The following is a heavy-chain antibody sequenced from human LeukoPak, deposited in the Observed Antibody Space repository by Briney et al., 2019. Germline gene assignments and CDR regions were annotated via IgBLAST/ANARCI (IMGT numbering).Heavy chain of an antibody. J-gene: IGHJ4*02. CDR2: IYYSGST. Sequence: SETLSLTCTVSGGSISSYYWSWIRQPPGKGLEWIGYIYYSGSTNYNPSLKSRVTISVDTSKNQFSLKLSSVTAADPAVYYCARAREYFDYWGQGTLVTVSS. CDR1: GGSISSYY. V-gene: IGHV4-59*01. CDR3: ARAREYFDY.